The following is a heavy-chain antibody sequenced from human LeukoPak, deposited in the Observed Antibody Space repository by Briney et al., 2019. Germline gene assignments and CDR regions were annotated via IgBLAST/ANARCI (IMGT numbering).Heavy chain of an antibody. D-gene: IGHD5-24*01. CDR3: ARGGSREMSDKGWNY. V-gene: IGHV7-4-1*02. J-gene: IGHJ4*02. CDR2: INTNTGNP. CDR1: GYTFTSYA. Sequence: ASVKVSCKASGYTFTSYAMNWVRQAPGQGLECGGWINTNTGNPTYAQGYTGRFVFSLDTSVSTAYLQISSLKAEDTAVYYCARGGSREMSDKGWNYWGQGTLVTVSS.